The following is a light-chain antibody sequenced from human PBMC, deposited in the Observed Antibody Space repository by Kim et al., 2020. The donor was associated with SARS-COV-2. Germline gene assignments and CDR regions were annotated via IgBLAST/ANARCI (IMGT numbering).Light chain of an antibody. CDR2: AAS. V-gene: IGKV1-39*01. CDR3: QQSYSTPRT. CDR1: QSISSY. J-gene: IGKJ2*01. Sequence: SASVRDRVTLTCRARQSISSYLNWYQQKPGKAPKRLIYAASSLQSGVPSRFSGSGSGTDFTLTISSLQPEDFATYYCQQSYSTPRTFGQGTKLEI.